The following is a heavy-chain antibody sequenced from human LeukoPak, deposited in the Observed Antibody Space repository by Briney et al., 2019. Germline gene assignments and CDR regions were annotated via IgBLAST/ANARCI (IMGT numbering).Heavy chain of an antibody. CDR3: ARATVLRYFDWLLPGGPGGAFDI. V-gene: IGHV3-21*01. CDR1: GFTFSSYS. Sequence: GGSLRLSCAASGFTFSSYSMNWVRQAPGKGLEWVSSISSSSSYIYYADSVKGRFTISRDNAKNSLYLQMNSLRAEDTAVYYCARATVLRYFDWLLPGGPGGAFDIWGQGTMVTVSS. D-gene: IGHD3-9*01. J-gene: IGHJ3*02. CDR2: ISSSSSYI.